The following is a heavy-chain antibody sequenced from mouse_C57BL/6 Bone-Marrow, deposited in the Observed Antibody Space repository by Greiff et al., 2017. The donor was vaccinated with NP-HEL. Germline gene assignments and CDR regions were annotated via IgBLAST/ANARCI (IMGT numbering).Heavy chain of an antibody. CDR3: AGSYGSSSAWFAY. J-gene: IGHJ3*01. CDR1: GFSLTSYG. V-gene: IGHV2-2*01. Sequence: VQLQQSGPGLVQPSQSLSITCTVSGFSLTSYGVHWVRQSPGKGLEWLGVIWSGGSTDYNAAFISRLSISKDNSKSQVFFKMNSLQADDTAIYYCAGSYGSSSAWFAYWGQGTLVTVSA. CDR2: IWSGGST. D-gene: IGHD1-1*01.